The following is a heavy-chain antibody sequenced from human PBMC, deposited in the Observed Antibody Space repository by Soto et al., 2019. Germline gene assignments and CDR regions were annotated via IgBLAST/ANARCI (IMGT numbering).Heavy chain of an antibody. Sequence: EVQLLESGGGLVQPGGSLRLSCAASGFTFSSYAMSWVRQAPGKGLEWVSAISGSGGSTYYADSVKGRFTTSRDNSKNTRYLQMNSLRAEDTAVYYCAKGGVVVVAATAYWGQGTLVTVSS. J-gene: IGHJ4*02. V-gene: IGHV3-23*01. D-gene: IGHD2-15*01. CDR2: ISGSGGST. CDR1: GFTFSSYA. CDR3: AKGGVVVVAATAY.